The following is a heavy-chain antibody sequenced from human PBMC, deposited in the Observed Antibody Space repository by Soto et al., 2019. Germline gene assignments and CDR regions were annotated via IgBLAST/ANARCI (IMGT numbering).Heavy chain of an antibody. CDR3: ARVLAAAGHFDY. V-gene: IGHV6-1*01. D-gene: IGHD6-13*01. CDR2: TYYRSRWYN. J-gene: IGHJ4*02. CDR1: GDSVSSNSAA. Sequence: SQTLSLTCAISGDSVSSNSAAWNWIRLSPSRGLEWLARTYYRSRWYNDYAVSVRSRITVNPDTSKNQFSLQLTSVTPEDTAVYYCARVLAAAGHFDYWGQGTLVTVSS.